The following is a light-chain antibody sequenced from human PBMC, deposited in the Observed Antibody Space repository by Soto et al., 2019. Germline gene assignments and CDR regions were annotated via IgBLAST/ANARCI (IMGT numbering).Light chain of an antibody. CDR2: GNT. J-gene: IGLJ2*01. Sequence: QSVLTQPPSVSGAPGQRVTISCTGSSSNIGAGYDVHWYHQLPGTAPKLLIFGNTNRPSGVPDRFSGSKSGTSASLAINGLQADDEANYYCLSYDSTLSASIFGGGTKVTVL. CDR1: SSNIGAGYD. CDR3: LSYDSTLSASI. V-gene: IGLV1-40*01.